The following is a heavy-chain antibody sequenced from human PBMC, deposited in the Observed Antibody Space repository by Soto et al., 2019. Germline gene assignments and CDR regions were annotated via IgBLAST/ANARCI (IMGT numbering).Heavy chain of an antibody. D-gene: IGHD6-13*01. Sequence: EVQLVESGGGLVQPGGSLRLSCAASGFTFSRFWMHWVRQAPGKGLVWVSRINTDGSSTTYADSVKGRFTISRDNAKNTLYLQMDSLRAEDTGVYYCTRDPGAYSSTLSFYFDSWGQGTLGTVSS. CDR2: INTDGSST. CDR3: TRDPGAYSSTLSFYFDS. V-gene: IGHV3-74*01. CDR1: GFTFSRFW. J-gene: IGHJ4*02.